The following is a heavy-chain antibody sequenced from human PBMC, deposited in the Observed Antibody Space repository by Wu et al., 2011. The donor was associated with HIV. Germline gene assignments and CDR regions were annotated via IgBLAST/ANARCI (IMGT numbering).Heavy chain of an antibody. CDR1: GFTFSDAW. V-gene: IGHV3-15*01. D-gene: IGHD4/OR15-4a*01. CDR2: LRAKTHGGTT. CDR3: TTDPLPNVGA. J-gene: IGHJ5*01. Sequence: VQLVESGGGLVKPGGSLRLSCAVSGFTFSDAWAHWVRQPPGKGWSGLAALRAKTHGGTTDYAAPVKGRFTISRDESKNVLFLQMDSLRTDDTAVYFCTTDPLPNVGAWGRGTLVTVSS.